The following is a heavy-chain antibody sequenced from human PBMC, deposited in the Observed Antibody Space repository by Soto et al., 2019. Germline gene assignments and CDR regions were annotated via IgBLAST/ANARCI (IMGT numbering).Heavy chain of an antibody. V-gene: IGHV4-39*01. Sequence: LSLTCSVPGGSINSSSYFWGWVRQPPGTGLEWIGSIYYSGSTYYNPSLRSRVTISVDTSKNQFSLKLSSVTAADTAVFYCARHYSSGSRNWFDPWGQGTLVTVSS. CDR1: GGSINSSSYF. J-gene: IGHJ5*02. D-gene: IGHD6-19*01. CDR2: IYYSGST. CDR3: ARHYSSGSRNWFDP.